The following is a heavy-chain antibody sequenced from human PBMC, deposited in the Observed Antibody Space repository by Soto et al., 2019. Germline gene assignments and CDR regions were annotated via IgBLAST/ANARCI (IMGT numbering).Heavy chain of an antibody. CDR1: GYSFTTYG. V-gene: IGHV1-18*01. Sequence: QVQLVQSRGEVKKPGASVKVSCKTSGYSFTTYGISWVRQAPGQGLEWMGWISGYNGNTNYAQKLQGRVTMTTDTSTSTAYMELRSLRSDDTAVYYCAREGPAPYYYYGMYVWGKGSTVTVSS. CDR2: ISGYNGNT. CDR3: AREGPAPYYYYGMYV. J-gene: IGHJ6*04.